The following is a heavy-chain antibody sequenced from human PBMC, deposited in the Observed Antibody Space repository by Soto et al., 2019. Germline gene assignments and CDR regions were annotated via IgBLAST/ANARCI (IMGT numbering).Heavy chain of an antibody. J-gene: IGHJ6*02. CDR2: IVPRFDSP. V-gene: IGHV1-69*06. Sequence: QVQLVQSGAEMRKPGSSLRVSCKASGGTFSDYAFSWVRQAPGQGLEWMGGIVPRFDSPNYAQKFGGRVTFTADTSSATVYMALSSLIFDDTAVYFCARDRIQSRVGKYSFYGMDVWGQGTTIIVSS. CDR1: GGTFSDYA. D-gene: IGHD5-18*01. CDR3: ARDRIQSRVGKYSFYGMDV.